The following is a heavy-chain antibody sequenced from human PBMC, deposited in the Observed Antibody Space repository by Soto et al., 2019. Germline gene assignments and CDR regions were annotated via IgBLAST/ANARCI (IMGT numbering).Heavy chain of an antibody. V-gene: IGHV3-30-3*01. CDR2: ISYDGSNK. Sequence: HPGGSLRLSCAASGFTFSSYAMHWVRQAPGKGLEWVAVISYDGSNKYYADSVKGRFTISRDNSKNTLYLQMNSLRAEDTAVYYCARNYYDSSGYHQYYFDYWGQGTLVTVSS. CDR3: ARNYYDSSGYHQYYFDY. CDR1: GFTFSSYA. J-gene: IGHJ4*02. D-gene: IGHD3-22*01.